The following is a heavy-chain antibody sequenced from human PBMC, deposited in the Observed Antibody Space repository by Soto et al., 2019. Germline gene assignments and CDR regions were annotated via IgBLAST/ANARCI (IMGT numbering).Heavy chain of an antibody. CDR3: ARRLRYFR. CDR2: IYYSGST. CDR1: GGSISSSSYY. V-gene: IGHV4-39*01. J-gene: IGHJ4*02. D-gene: IGHD3-9*01. Sequence: PSETLSLTCTVSGGSISSSSYYWGWIRQPPGKGLEWIGSIYYSGSTYYNLSLKSRVTISVDTSKNQFSLKLSSVTAADTAVYYCARRLRYFRWGQGTLVTVSS.